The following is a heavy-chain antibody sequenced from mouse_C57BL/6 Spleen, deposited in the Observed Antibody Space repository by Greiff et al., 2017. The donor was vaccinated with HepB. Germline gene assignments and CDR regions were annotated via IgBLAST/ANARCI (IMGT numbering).Heavy chain of an antibody. V-gene: IGHV1-55*01. CDR1: GYTFTSYW. Sequence: VQLQQPGAELVKPGASVKMSCKASGYTFTSYWITWVKQRPGQGLEWIGDIYPGSGSTNYNEKFKSKATLTVDTSSSTAYMQLSSLTSEDSAVYYCARGESPFYYGSSWGQGTLVTVSA. D-gene: IGHD1-1*01. J-gene: IGHJ3*01. CDR2: IYPGSGST. CDR3: ARGESPFYYGSS.